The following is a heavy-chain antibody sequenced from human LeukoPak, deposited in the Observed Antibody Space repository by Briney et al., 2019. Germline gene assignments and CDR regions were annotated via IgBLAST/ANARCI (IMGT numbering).Heavy chain of an antibody. J-gene: IGHJ5*02. Sequence: PGGSLRLSCAASGFTFSDYYMSWIRQAPGKGLEWVSYISSSSSTIYYADSVRGRFTISRDNAKNSLYLQMNSLRAEDTAVYYCASRCGGDCYPGFDPWGQGTLVTVSS. V-gene: IGHV3-11*04. D-gene: IGHD2-21*02. CDR3: ASRCGGDCYPGFDP. CDR2: ISSSSSTI. CDR1: GFTFSDYY.